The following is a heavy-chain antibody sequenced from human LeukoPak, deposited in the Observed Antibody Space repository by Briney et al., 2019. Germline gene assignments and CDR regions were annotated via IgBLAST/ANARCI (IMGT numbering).Heavy chain of an antibody. CDR3: AKLSGGSHDSSGYYSGFDY. V-gene: IGHV3-43D*03. D-gene: IGHD3-22*01. CDR2: ISWDGGST. Sequence: PGGSLRLSCAASGFTFDDYAMHWVRQAPGKGLEWVSLISWDGGSTYYADSVKGRFTISRDNSKNSLYLQMNSLRAEDTALYYCAKLSGGSHDSSGYYSGFDYWGQGTLVTVSS. CDR1: GFTFDDYA. J-gene: IGHJ4*02.